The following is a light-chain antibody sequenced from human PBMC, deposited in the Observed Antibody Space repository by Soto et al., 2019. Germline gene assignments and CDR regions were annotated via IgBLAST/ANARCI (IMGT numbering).Light chain of an antibody. V-gene: IGKV1-39*01. CDR1: PSITNS. Sequence: DIQMTQSPSSLSASVGDRVTITCRASPSITNSLNWYQHIPGKAPTLVVYAASSLQSGVPSRFSGSGSGTDFPITISSLQPEEFATDCCQQGHSMPFTFGPGTKVDIK. CDR2: AAS. J-gene: IGKJ3*01. CDR3: QQGHSMPFT.